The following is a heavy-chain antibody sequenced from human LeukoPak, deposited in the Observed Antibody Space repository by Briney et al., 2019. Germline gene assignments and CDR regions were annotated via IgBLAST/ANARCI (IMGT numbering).Heavy chain of an antibody. V-gene: IGHV5-51*01. J-gene: IGHJ4*02. D-gene: IGHD5-12*01. CDR2: IYPGDSDT. CDR3: ARRGYSGYGNFDY. Sequence: GESLKISCEGSGYSFSNYWIGWVRQMPGKGLEWMGIIYPGDSDTRYSPSFQGQVTFSVDTSISTAYLYWSSLKASDIAIYYCARRGYSGYGNFDYWGQGTLVTVSS. CDR1: GYSFSNYW.